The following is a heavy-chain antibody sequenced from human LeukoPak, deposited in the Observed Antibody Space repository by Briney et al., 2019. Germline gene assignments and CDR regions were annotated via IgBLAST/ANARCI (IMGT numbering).Heavy chain of an antibody. D-gene: IGHD3-10*01. CDR1: GYSISSGYY. J-gene: IGHJ4*02. CDR2: IYHSGST. CDR3: ATTYYYGSGSLYYFDY. V-gene: IGHV4-38-2*02. Sequence: ASETLSPTCTVSGYSISSGYYWGWIRQPPGKGLEWIGSIYHSGSTYYNPSLKSRVTMSVDTSKNQFSLKLSSVTAADTAVYYCATTYYYGSGSLYYFDYWGQGTLVTVSS.